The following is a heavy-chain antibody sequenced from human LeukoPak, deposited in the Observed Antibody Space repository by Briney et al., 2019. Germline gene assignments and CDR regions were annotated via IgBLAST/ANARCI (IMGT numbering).Heavy chain of an antibody. CDR1: GFTFSSYW. V-gene: IGHV3-74*01. D-gene: IGHD5-12*01. Sequence: GGSLRLSCAASGFTFSSYWMHWVRQAPGKGLVWVSRINSDGSGTSYADSVKGRFTISRDNAKNTLYLQMNSLRAEDTAVYYCARESGYDYFDYWGQGTLVTVSS. CDR2: INSDGSGT. CDR3: ARESGYDYFDY. J-gene: IGHJ4*02.